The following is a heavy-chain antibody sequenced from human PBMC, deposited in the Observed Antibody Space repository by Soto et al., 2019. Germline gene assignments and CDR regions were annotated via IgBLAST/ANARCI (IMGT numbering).Heavy chain of an antibody. CDR2: IVVGSGNT. D-gene: IGHD3-16*02. Sequence: GASVKVSCKASGFTFTSSAMQWVRQARGQRLEWIGWIVVGSGNTNYAQKFQERVTITRDMSTSTAYMELSSLRSEDTAVYYCAAAASRGVIARSYYYYMDVWGKGTTVTVS. CDR3: AAAASRGVIARSYYYYMDV. CDR1: GFTFTSSA. V-gene: IGHV1-58*02. J-gene: IGHJ6*03.